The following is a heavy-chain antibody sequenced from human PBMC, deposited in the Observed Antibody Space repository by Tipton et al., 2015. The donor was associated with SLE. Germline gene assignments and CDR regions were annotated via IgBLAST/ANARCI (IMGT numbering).Heavy chain of an antibody. CDR3: ARDRGSGSDNWFDP. Sequence: SLRLSCAASGFTFSSYWMHWVRQVTGKGLVWVSRINSDESSTSYADSVKGRFTISRDNAKNTLFLQMNSLRAEDTAMYYCARDRGSGSDNWFDPWGQGTLVTVSS. D-gene: IGHD6-19*01. CDR2: INSDESST. J-gene: IGHJ5*02. CDR1: GFTFSSYW. V-gene: IGHV3-74*01.